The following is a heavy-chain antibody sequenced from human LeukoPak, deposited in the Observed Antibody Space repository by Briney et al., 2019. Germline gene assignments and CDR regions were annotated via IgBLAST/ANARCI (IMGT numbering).Heavy chain of an antibody. D-gene: IGHD2-2*01. CDR2: INSDGSWT. CDR1: GNYW. J-gene: IGHJ4*02. Sequence: GGSLRLSCAASGNYWMHWVRQAPGKGLVWVSHINSDGSWTGYADSVKGRFTISKDNAKNAVYLQMNNLRAEDTAVYYCVSFYETYWGRGTLVTVSS. V-gene: IGHV3-74*01. CDR3: VSFYETY.